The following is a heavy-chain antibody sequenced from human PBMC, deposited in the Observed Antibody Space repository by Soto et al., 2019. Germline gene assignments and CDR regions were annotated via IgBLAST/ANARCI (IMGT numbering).Heavy chain of an antibody. J-gene: IGHJ5*01. Sequence: EVQLLESGGGLVQPGGSLRLSCAASGFTFSTFEMSWVRQAPGRGLEWVSFISDDSSRTYYADAVKGRFTISRDNSKHTLYLQMNSLTAEXTAVXACVKGGWLDFWGQGTLVTVSS. CDR3: VKGGWLDF. V-gene: IGHV3-23*01. CDR2: ISDDSSRT. D-gene: IGHD3-16*01. CDR1: GFTFSTFE.